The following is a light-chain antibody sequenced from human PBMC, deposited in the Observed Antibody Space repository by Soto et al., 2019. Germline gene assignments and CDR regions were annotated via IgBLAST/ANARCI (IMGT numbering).Light chain of an antibody. CDR1: QSVSSSY. J-gene: IGKJ1*01. CDR3: QQYGTSSWT. V-gene: IGKV3-20*01. CDR2: GTS. Sequence: EIVLTQSPGTLSLSPGERATLSCRASQSVSSSYLAWYQQKPGQAPRLLIYGTSSRATAIPDRFSGSGSGTDFTLTISRLEPEDFAVYYCQQYGTSSWTFCQGPRVDIK.